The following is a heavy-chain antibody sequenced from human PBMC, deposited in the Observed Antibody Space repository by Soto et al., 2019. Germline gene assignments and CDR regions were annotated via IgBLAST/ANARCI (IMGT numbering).Heavy chain of an antibody. CDR3: ARDIGSSGYSDDDAFDI. J-gene: IGHJ3*02. D-gene: IGHD3-22*01. CDR2: IYYSGST. CDR1: GGSISSGDYY. V-gene: IGHV4-30-4*01. Sequence: PSETLSLTCTVSGGSISSGDYYWSWIRQPPGKGLEWIGYIYYSGSTYYNPSLKSRVTISVDTSKNQFSLKLSSVTAADTAVYYCARDIGSSGYSDDDAFDIWGQGPMVTV.